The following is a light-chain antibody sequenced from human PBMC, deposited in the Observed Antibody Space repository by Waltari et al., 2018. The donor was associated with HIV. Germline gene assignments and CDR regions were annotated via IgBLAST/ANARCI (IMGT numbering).Light chain of an antibody. J-gene: IGLJ2*01. CDR3: CSYASTTDTYVV. Sequence: QSALTQPAFVSGSPGQSITISCTGTSSDVWSYNLVSWYQQHPGKAPNLIIYEVRKRPSGVSNRFSGSKSGSTASLTISGLQPEDEADYCCCSYASTTDTYVVFGGGTKLTVL. V-gene: IGLV2-23*02. CDR2: EVR. CDR1: SSDVWSYNL.